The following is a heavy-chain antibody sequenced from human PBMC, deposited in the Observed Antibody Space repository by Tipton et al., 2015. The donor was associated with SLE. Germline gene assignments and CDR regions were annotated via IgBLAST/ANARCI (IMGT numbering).Heavy chain of an antibody. CDR1: GGSISSHY. V-gene: IGHV4-59*11. J-gene: IGHJ2*01. CDR3: ASPTSEGYFDL. Sequence: TLSLTCTVSGGSISSHYWSWIRQPPGKGLEWIGYIYYSGSTNYNPSLKSRVTISVDTSKNQFSLKLSSVTAADTAVYYCASPTSEGYFDLWGRGTLVTVSS. CDR2: IYYSGST.